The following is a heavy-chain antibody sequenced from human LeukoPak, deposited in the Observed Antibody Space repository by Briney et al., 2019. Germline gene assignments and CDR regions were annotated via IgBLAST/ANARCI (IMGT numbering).Heavy chain of an antibody. J-gene: IGHJ4*02. CDR1: GSRFTSYW. D-gene: IGHD4-17*01. CDR2: IYPGDADT. Sequence: GASLKIFFKGSGSRFTSYWIGWVRQMPGKGLEWMGIIYPGDADTRYSPSFQGQVTISADKSISTAYLQWSSLKASDTAMYYCARLISVTEYDYWGQGTLVTVCS. CDR3: ARLISVTEYDY. V-gene: IGHV5-51*01.